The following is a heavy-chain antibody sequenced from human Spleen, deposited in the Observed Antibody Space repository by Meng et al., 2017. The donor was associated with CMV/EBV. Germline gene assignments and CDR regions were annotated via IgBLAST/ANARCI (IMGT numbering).Heavy chain of an antibody. CDR2: ISSGGSTI. D-gene: IGHD2-15*01. Sequence: GESLKISCAASGFTFNNYEMNWVRQAPGKGLEWVSYISSGGSTIYYADSVKGRFTISRDNAKNSLYLQMNSLRAEDTAVYYCARDYEDCSGGSCIYYYYYGMDVWGQGTTVTVSS. V-gene: IGHV3-48*03. CDR1: GFTFNNYE. CDR3: ARDYEDCSGGSCIYYYYYGMDV. J-gene: IGHJ6*02.